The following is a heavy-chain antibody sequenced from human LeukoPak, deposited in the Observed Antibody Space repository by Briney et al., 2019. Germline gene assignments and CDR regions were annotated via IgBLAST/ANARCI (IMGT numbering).Heavy chain of an antibody. J-gene: IGHJ6*04. Sequence: PGGSLRLSCAASGFTFSDYYMSWIRQAPGKGLEWVAVISYDGSNKYYADSVKGRFTISRDNSKNTLYLQMNSLRAEDTAVYYCARSLYCSSTSCFGDRLVYGMDVWGKGTTVTVSS. CDR2: ISYDGSNK. CDR1: GFTFSDYY. CDR3: ARSLYCSSTSCFGDRLVYGMDV. V-gene: IGHV3-30*03. D-gene: IGHD2-2*01.